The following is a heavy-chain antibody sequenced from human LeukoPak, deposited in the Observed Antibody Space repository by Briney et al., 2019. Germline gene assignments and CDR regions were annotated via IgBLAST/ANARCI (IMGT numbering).Heavy chain of an antibody. CDR1: GFTFSSYS. CDR3: ARDAGLLSFDP. V-gene: IGHV3-21*01. J-gene: IGHJ5*02. Sequence: GGSLRLSCAASGFTFSSYSMNWVRQAPGKGLEWVSSISSSSSYIYYADSVKGRSTISRDNAKNSLYLQMNSLRAEDTAVYYCARDAGLLSFDPWGQGTLVTVSS. D-gene: IGHD3-10*01. CDR2: ISSSSSYI.